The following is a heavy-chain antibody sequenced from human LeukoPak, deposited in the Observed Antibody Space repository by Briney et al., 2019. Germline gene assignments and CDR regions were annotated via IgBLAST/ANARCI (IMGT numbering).Heavy chain of an antibody. CDR1: RFTFSGYA. J-gene: IGHJ4*02. CDR3: AKDHPRQGVTAHTPFDY. D-gene: IGHD2-15*01. CDR2: ISGRGGST. V-gene: IGHV3-23*01. Sequence: GWSLTFSCAAVRFTFSGYAMRWVRQAPGKGLEWLSAISGRGGSTYYPDSVEGRFTISRDNSKNTLYLQMNSLRAEDTAIYYCAKDHPRQGVTAHTPFDYWGQGTLVTVSS.